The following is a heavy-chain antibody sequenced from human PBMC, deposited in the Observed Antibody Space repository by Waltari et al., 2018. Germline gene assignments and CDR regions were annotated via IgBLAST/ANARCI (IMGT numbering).Heavy chain of an antibody. Sequence: QLQLQESGPGLVKPSETLSLTCTVSGGSISTPTSYWGWIRQPPGQGLEWIGSISYSGSTSYNPSLNSRVTMSVDTSKNQFSLKLNSVTAADTAVYYCARQATDTYYYYYMDVWGKGTTVTVSS. CDR2: ISYSGST. CDR3: ARQATDTYYYYYMDV. D-gene: IGHD2-21*02. V-gene: IGHV4-39*01. CDR1: GGSISTPTSY. J-gene: IGHJ6*03.